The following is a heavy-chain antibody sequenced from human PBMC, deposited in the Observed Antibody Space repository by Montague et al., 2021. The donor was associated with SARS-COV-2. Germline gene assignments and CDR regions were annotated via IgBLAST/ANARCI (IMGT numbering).Heavy chain of an antibody. CDR1: RSTFSSDV. CDR3: VKDLHESTSYYLGSDS. D-gene: IGHD3-22*01. V-gene: IGHV3-23*01. J-gene: IGHJ4*02. Sequence: SLRLSCAASRSTFSSDVMSWFRQAPGKGPEWVSAISNSGVFYADSVKGRFTISRDISKKEVYLQMNSLRAEDTAVYYCVKDLHESTSYYLGSDSWSLGTLVTVSS. CDR2: ISNSGV.